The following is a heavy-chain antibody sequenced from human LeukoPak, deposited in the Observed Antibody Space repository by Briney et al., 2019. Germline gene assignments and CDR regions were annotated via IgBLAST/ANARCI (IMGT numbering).Heavy chain of an antibody. D-gene: IGHD1-14*01. J-gene: IGHJ4*02. V-gene: IGHV1-8*01. CDR2: MNPNNSKT. CDR1: GYTFTNYD. Sequence: ASVKVSCKASGYTFTNYDFIWVRQASGQGLEWMGWMNPNNSKTGYAQKFQGRVTMTRDTSISTAYMELSSLRSEDTAVYYCATGLNTHNDFWGQGTLVTVSS. CDR3: ATGLNTHNDF.